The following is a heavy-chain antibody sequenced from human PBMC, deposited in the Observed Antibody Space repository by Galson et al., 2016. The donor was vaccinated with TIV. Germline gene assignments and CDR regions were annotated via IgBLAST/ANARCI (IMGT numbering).Heavy chain of an antibody. CDR2: ILPVSTTT. D-gene: IGHD6-19*01. CDR1: GGTSDNYA. J-gene: IGHJ4*02. Sequence: SCKASGGTSDNYAINWVRQAPGQGLEWMGGILPVSTTTNYAQRFQDRVTITTDEFTTTVYMELSSLRSGDTAVYFCARDIPCGGSCYFFDDWGQGTLVTVSS. CDR3: ARDIPCGGSCYFFDD. V-gene: IGHV1-69*05.